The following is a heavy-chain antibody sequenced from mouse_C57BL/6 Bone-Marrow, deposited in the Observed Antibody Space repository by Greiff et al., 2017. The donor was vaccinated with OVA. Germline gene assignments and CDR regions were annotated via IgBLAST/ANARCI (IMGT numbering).Heavy chain of an antibody. D-gene: IGHD3-1*01. V-gene: IGHV1-64*01. CDR1: GYTFTSYW. CDR3: ARGAPEYYFDY. Sequence: QVQLQQSGAELVKPGASVKLSCKASGYTFTSYWMHWVKQRPGQGLEWIGMIHPNSGSTNYNEKFKSKATLTVDKSSSTAYMQLSSLTSEDSAVYYCARGAPEYYFDYWGQGTTLTVSS. J-gene: IGHJ2*01. CDR2: IHPNSGST.